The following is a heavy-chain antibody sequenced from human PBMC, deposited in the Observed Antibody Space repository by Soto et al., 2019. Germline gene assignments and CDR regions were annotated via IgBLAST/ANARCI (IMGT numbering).Heavy chain of an antibody. Sequence: PGGSLRLSCAASGFTFSSYAMSWVRQAPGKGLEWVSAISDSAGSTYYADSVKGRFTISRDNSKNTLYLQMNSLRAEDSAVYYCAKGSITGTTSYFVSWGQGPLVTVSS. J-gene: IGHJ4*02. D-gene: IGHD1-7*01. CDR2: ISDSAGST. V-gene: IGHV3-23*01. CDR1: GFTFSSYA. CDR3: AKGSITGTTSYFVS.